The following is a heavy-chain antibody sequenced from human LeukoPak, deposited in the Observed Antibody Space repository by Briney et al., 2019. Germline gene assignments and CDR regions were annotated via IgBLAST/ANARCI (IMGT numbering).Heavy chain of an antibody. CDR2: IYGSGST. CDR1: GGSISSYY. D-gene: IGHD1-1*01. CDR3: AREGTSGTHLNWFDP. J-gene: IGHJ5*02. Sequence: KSSETLSLTCTVSGGSISSYYWSWIRQPPGKGLEWIGHIYGSGSTNYNPSLKSRVTLSVDTSKNQFSLKLSPVTAADTAVYYCAREGTSGTHLNWFDPWGQGTLVTVSS. V-gene: IGHV4-59*01.